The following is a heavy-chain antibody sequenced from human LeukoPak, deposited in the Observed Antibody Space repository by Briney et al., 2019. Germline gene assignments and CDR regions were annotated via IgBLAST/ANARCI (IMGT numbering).Heavy chain of an antibody. Sequence: PSETLSLTCTVSGGSISSYYWSWIRQPPGKGLEGIGYIYYSGSTNYNPSLNSRVTISVDTSKNQFSLKLSSVTAADTAVYYCARQGYSAYEILDYWGQGTLVTVSS. CDR1: GGSISSYY. J-gene: IGHJ4*02. D-gene: IGHD5-12*01. CDR3: ARQGYSAYEILDY. CDR2: IYYSGST. V-gene: IGHV4-59*08.